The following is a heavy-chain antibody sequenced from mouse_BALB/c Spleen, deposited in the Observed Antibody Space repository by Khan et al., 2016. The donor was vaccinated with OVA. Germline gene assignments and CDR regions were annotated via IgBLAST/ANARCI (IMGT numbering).Heavy chain of an antibody. CDR2: RYPGTDSI. V-gene: IGHV1-76*01. CDR3: ERRAYILSFVFGF. Sequence: QVQLKQSGAELVRPGASVKLSCKTSAYIFTSYWIHWVKQRAGQGREWIARRYPGTDSIYYSEKIKGKVTLTAGKSSSTAYMQISSLKSEASAVYFCERRAYILSFVFGFWCLGALVTLSA. CDR1: AYIFTSYW. J-gene: IGHJ3*01.